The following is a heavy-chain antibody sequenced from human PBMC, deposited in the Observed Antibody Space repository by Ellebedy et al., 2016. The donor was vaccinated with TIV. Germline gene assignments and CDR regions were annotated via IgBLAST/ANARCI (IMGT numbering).Heavy chain of an antibody. J-gene: IGHJ5*02. CDR3: ARMPSQSNSFGWFDP. D-gene: IGHD6-6*01. CDR1: GGSVSSGDYC. CDR2: TSNSGLT. Sequence: MPSETLSPTCTVPGGSVSSGDYCWGWIRQAPGKGLEWIAYTSNSGLTNYNPSLKTRVTISLDTSKDPFSLDLSSVTAADTAMYFCARMPSQSNSFGWFDPWGQGALVTVSS. V-gene: IGHV4-61*08.